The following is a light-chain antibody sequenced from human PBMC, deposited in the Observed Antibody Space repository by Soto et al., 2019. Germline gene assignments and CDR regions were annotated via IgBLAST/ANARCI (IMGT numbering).Light chain of an antibody. Sequence: QSALTQPASVSGSPGQSITISCTGTSSDVGGYNYVSWYQQHPGKAPKVMIYEVSDRPSGVSNRFSGSKSGNTASLTISGLQADDEADYYCSSYTSSSTLVFGNGTKLTVL. CDR2: EVS. CDR1: SSDVGGYNY. CDR3: SSYTSSSTLV. V-gene: IGLV2-14*01. J-gene: IGLJ1*01.